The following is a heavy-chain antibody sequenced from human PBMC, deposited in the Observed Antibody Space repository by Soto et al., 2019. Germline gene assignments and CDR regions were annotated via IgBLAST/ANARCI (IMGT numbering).Heavy chain of an antibody. V-gene: IGHV5-51*01. J-gene: IGHJ4*02. CDR3: ATGGYCSSTSCYNFFDY. CDR2: IYPGDSDT. CDR1: GYSFTSYW. D-gene: IGHD2-2*02. Sequence: GESLKISCKGSGYSFTSYWIGWVRQMPGKGLEWMGIIYPGDSDTRYSPSFQGQVTISVDKSISTAYLQWSSLKASDTAMYYCATGGYCSSTSCYNFFDYWGQGTLVTVSS.